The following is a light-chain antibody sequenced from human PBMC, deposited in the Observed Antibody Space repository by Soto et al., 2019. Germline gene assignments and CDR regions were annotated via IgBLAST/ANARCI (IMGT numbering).Light chain of an antibody. CDR1: SSNIGAGYD. CDR3: QSYDSRLSGYV. CDR2: TNF. V-gene: IGLV1-40*01. Sequence: QLVLTQPPSVSGAPGQRVTISCTGSSSNIGAGYDVHWYQHLPGTAPKLLIYTNFNRPSGVPDRFSGSKSGTSASLAITGLQAEDEADYYCQSYDSRLSGYVFGTGTKLTVL. J-gene: IGLJ1*01.